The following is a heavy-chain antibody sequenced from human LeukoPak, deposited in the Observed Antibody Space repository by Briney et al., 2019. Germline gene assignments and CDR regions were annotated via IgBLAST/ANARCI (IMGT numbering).Heavy chain of an antibody. Sequence: ASVKVSCKASGYTFTSHALRWVRQAPGQRLEWMGWINVGNGNTKYSQKFQGRVTITTDTSASTAYMELSSLRSDDTAVYYCARVGITMIVVAGGPYFDYWGQGTLVTVSS. D-gene: IGHD3-22*01. CDR2: INVGNGNT. V-gene: IGHV1-3*01. CDR1: GYTFTSHA. CDR3: ARVGITMIVVAGGPYFDY. J-gene: IGHJ4*02.